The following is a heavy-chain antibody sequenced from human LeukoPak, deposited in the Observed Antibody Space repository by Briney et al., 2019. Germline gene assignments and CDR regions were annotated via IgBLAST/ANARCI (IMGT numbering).Heavy chain of an antibody. D-gene: IGHD6-13*01. CDR3: ARGESIAAANWFDP. Sequence: NTSETLSLTCTVSGGSISSGDYYWSWIRQPPGKGLEWIWYIYYSGSTYYNPSLKSRVTISVDTSKNQFSLKLSSVTAADTAVYYCARGESIAAANWFDPWGQGTLVTVSS. CDR2: IYYSGST. V-gene: IGHV4-30-4*01. J-gene: IGHJ5*02. CDR1: GGSISSGDYY.